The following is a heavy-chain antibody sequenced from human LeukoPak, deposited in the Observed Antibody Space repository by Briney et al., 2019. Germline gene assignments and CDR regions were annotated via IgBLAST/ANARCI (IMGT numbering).Heavy chain of an antibody. D-gene: IGHD2-2*01. V-gene: IGHV4-34*01. J-gene: IGHJ5*02. CDR1: GGSFSGYY. Sequence: SETLSLTCAVYGGSFSGYYWSWIRQPPGKGLEWIGEINHSGSTNYNPSLKSRVTISVDTSKNQFSLKLSSVTAADTAVYYCARGVKNGDIVVVPAASGDWFDPWGQGTLVTVS. CDR2: INHSGST. CDR3: ARGVKNGDIVVVPAASGDWFDP.